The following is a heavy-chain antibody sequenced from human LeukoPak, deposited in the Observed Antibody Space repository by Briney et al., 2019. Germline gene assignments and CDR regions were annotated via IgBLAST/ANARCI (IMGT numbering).Heavy chain of an antibody. J-gene: IGHJ4*02. D-gene: IGHD2-15*01. CDR2: INGSGDKT. V-gene: IGHV3-23*01. CDR1: GFTLSNYA. Sequence: GGSLRLSCAASGFTLSNYAMNWVRQAPGKGLEWVSSINGSGDKTYYADSVKGRFSISRDNSKNTLYLQMNSLRAEDTAVYYCAKEDHIVVVVAATPWSYFDYWGQGTLVTVSS. CDR3: AKEDHIVVVVAATPWSYFDY.